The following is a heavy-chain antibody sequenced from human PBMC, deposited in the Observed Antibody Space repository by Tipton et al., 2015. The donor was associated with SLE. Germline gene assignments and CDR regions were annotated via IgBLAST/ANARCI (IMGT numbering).Heavy chain of an antibody. CDR3: AREGNWAGEVDY. CDR2: IKSKTDGGTI. V-gene: IGHV3-15*01. J-gene: IGHJ4*02. CDR1: GFTFNKAW. D-gene: IGHD7-27*01. Sequence: SLRLSCAASGFTFNKAWLSWVRQAPGKGLEWVSRIKSKTDGGTIDYAAPVKGRFTISRDDSGNTLSLQMSSLRAEDTAVYYCAREGNWAGEVDYWGQGTLVTVSS.